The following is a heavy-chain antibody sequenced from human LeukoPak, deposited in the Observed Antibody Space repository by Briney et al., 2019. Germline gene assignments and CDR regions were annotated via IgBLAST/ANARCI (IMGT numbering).Heavy chain of an antibody. CDR2: IYSGGST. CDR3: ARGYYYDSSGYGDYYFDY. V-gene: IGHV3-53*01. CDR1: GFTVSSNY. D-gene: IGHD3-22*01. J-gene: IGHJ4*02. Sequence: GGSLRLSCAASGFTVSSNYMSWVRQAPGKGLEWVSVIYSGGSTYYADSVKGRFTISRDNSKNTLYLQMNSLRAEDTAVYYCARGYYYDSSGYGDYYFDYWGQGTLVTVSS.